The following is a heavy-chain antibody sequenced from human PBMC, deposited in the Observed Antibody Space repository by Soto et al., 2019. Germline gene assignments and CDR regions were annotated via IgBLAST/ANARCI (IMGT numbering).Heavy chain of an antibody. CDR2: ISVYNGNT. CDR1: GYTFTKYG. J-gene: IGHJ4*02. CDR3: VKVISQASGRYYFDY. D-gene: IGHD2-21*01. Sequence: QVQLVQSGAEVKKPGTSVKVSCKASGYTFTKYGITWVRQAPGQGLEWMGWISVYNGNTKYGQKFRDRVTMTTDTSTTTAYMELRSLRSDDTAVYYCVKVISQASGRYYFDYWGQGTLVTVSS. V-gene: IGHV1-18*01.